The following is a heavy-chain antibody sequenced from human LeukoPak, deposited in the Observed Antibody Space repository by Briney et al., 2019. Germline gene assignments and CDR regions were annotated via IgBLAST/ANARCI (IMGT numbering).Heavy chain of an antibody. CDR2: IYYSGST. CDR1: GGSISSYY. CDR3: ATRGNEVGAISFGY. Sequence: SETLSLTCTVSGGSISSYYWSWIRQPPGKGLEWIGYIYYSGSTNYNPSLKSRVTISVDTSKNQFSLRLSSVTAADTAVYYCATRGNEVGAISFGYWGQGTLVTVSS. D-gene: IGHD1-26*01. J-gene: IGHJ4*02. V-gene: IGHV4-59*08.